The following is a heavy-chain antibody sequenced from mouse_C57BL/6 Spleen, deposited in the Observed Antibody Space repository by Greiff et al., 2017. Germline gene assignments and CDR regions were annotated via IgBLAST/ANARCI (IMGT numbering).Heavy chain of an antibody. CDR3: ARTPYYYGSSYDWYFDV. V-gene: IGHV5-17*01. CDR2: ISSGSSTI. D-gene: IGHD1-1*01. CDR1: GFTFSDYG. J-gene: IGHJ1*03. Sequence: EVMLVESGGGLVKPGGSLKLSCAASGFTFSDYGMHWVRQAPEKGLEWVAYISSGSSTIYYADTVKGRFTISRDNAKNTLFLQMTSLRSEDTAMYYCARTPYYYGSSYDWYFDVWGTGTTVTVSS.